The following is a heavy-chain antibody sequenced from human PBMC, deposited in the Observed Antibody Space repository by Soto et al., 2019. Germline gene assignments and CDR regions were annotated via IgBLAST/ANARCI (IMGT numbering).Heavy chain of an antibody. CDR3: ARRYFYGSGKYGLDV. V-gene: IGHV4-39*01. D-gene: IGHD3-10*01. Sequence: QLQLQESGPGLVKPSETLSLTCTVSGGSVSSSGSYWGWIRQPPGKGLEWIGTISYSGSTYYSPSLKSRVTISVDSSKSQFSLKVSSVTAADTAVYYRARRYFYGSGKYGLDVWGQGTAVTVSS. J-gene: IGHJ6*02. CDR2: ISYSGST. CDR1: GGSVSSSGSY.